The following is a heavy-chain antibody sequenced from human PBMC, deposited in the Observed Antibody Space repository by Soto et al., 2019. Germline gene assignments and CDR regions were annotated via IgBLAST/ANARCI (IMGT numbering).Heavy chain of an antibody. V-gene: IGHV3-15*07. D-gene: IGHD3-22*01. CDR2: IKSKPDGGTT. Sequence: PGGSLRLSCAASGFTFSNAWINWVRQAPGKGLEWVGRIKSKPDGGTTDYAAPVKGRFAISRDDSNNMVYLQMNSLKIEDTAVYYCTTDSYSTIIIVRFDYWGHGTLVTVSS. CDR3: TTDSYSTIIIVRFDY. J-gene: IGHJ4*01. CDR1: GFTFSNAW.